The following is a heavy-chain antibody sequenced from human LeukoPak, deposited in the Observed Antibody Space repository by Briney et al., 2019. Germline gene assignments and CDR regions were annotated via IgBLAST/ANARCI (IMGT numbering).Heavy chain of an antibody. CDR3: AKGNWGPLYYFDY. V-gene: IGHV3-23*01. Sequence: GGSLRLSCAASGFTFSSYAMSWVRQAPGKGLEWVSAISGSGGSTYYADSVKGRFTISRDNSKNTLSLQMNSLKVEDTAVYYCAKGNWGPLYYFDYWGQGTLVTVSS. CDR2: ISGSGGST. J-gene: IGHJ4*02. D-gene: IGHD7-27*01. CDR1: GFTFSSYA.